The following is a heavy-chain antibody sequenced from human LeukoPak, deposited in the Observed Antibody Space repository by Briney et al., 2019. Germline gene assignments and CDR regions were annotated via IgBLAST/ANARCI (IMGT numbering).Heavy chain of an antibody. CDR1: GFTFISYA. V-gene: IGHV3-23*01. J-gene: IGHJ3*02. CDR2: ISGSGDST. CDR3: ARDRNPATYDAFDI. D-gene: IGHD2/OR15-2a*01. Sequence: GGSLRLSCAASGFTFISYAMSWVRQAPGKGLEWVAAISGSGDSTYYADSVKGRFTISRDNSKNTLYLQMNSLRAEDTAVYYCARDRNPATYDAFDIWGQGTTVTVSS.